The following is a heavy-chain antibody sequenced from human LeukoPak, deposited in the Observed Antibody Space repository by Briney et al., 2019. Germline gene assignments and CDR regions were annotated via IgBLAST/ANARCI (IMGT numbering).Heavy chain of an antibody. CDR3: ARGTMVQGVIISTPVEDY. J-gene: IGHJ4*02. D-gene: IGHD3-10*01. V-gene: IGHV1-18*01. CDR2: ISAYNGNT. Sequence: ASVKVSCKASGYTFTSYGISWVRQAPGQGLEWMGWISAYNGNTNYAQKLQGRVTMTTDTSTSTAYMELRSLRSDDTAVYCCARGTMVQGVIISTPVEDYWGQGTLVTVSS. CDR1: GYTFTSYG.